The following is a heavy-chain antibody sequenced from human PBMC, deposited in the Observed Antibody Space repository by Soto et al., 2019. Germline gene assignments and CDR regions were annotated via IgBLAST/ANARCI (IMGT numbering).Heavy chain of an antibody. CDR3: ARDSTGTRGYYYYGMDV. V-gene: IGHV1-2*04. CDR1: GYTFTGYY. D-gene: IGHD1-7*01. CDR2: INPNSGGT. J-gene: IGHJ6*02. Sequence: GASVKVSCKASGYTFTGYYMHWVRQAPGQGLEWMGWINPNSGGTNYAQKFQGWVTMTRDTSISTAYMELSRLRSDDTAVYYCARDSTGTRGYYYYGMDVWGQGTTVTVSS.